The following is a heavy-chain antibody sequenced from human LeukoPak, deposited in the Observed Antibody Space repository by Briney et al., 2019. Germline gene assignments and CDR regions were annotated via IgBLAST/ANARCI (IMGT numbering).Heavy chain of an antibody. J-gene: IGHJ4*02. D-gene: IGHD1-26*01. Sequence: GGSLRLSCAAPALTFSSYWMSWVRQAPGKGLEWVANINQDGSEKYYVDSVKGRFTISRDNAESSLYLQMNSLGAEDTAVYYCARDSWEPPFDYWGQGTLVTVSS. V-gene: IGHV3-7*01. CDR1: ALTFSSYW. CDR3: ARDSWEPPFDY. CDR2: INQDGSEK.